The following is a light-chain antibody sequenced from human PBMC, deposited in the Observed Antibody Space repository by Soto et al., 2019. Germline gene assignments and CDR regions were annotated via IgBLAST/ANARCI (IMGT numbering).Light chain of an antibody. Sequence: EMVMTQSPATLSVSPGERATLSCRASHSVSSNLAWYQQKPGQPPRLLIYRASTRATGIPARFSGSGSGKEFTLTISSLQAEDFAVYYCQQYNNWPPITFGGGTKVEIK. J-gene: IGKJ4*01. CDR1: HSVSSN. CDR3: QQYNNWPPIT. V-gene: IGKV3-15*01. CDR2: RAS.